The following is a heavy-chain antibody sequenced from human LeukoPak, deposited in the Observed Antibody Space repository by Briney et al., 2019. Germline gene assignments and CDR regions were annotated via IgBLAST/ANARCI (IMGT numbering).Heavy chain of an antibody. CDR1: GFTFSSYS. Sequence: PGGSLRLSCAASGFTFSSYSMNWVRQAPGKGLEWVPSISSSSSYIYYADSVKGRFTISRDNAKNSLYLQMNSLRAEDTAVYYCARDSRWGGYYDSSGYYYGYEDVWGQGTTVTVSS. D-gene: IGHD3-22*01. CDR2: ISSSSSYI. V-gene: IGHV3-21*01. J-gene: IGHJ6*02. CDR3: ARDSRWGGYYDSSGYYYGYEDV.